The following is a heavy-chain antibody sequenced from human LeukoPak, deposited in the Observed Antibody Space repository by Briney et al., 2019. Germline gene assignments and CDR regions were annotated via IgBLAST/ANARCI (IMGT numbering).Heavy chain of an antibody. J-gene: IGHJ1*01. D-gene: IGHD6-13*01. V-gene: IGHV3-23*01. CDR3: AKGGSSWYIRYFYH. CDR2: VSGGGGST. Sequence: GGSLRLSCAASGFPFSSSAMSWVRQAPGKGLEWVAGVSGGGGSTYYGDSVKGRFTISRDNSKNTVYLQMNSLRDDDTAVYYCAKGGSSWYIRYFYHWGQGTLVTVSS. CDR1: GFPFSSSA.